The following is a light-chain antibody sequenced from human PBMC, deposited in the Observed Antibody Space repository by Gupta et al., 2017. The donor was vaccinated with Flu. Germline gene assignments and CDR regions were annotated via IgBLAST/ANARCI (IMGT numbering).Light chain of an antibody. CDR2: NNN. J-gene: IGLJ3*02. V-gene: IGLV1-44*01. CDR3: AAGDDIQSGLV. CDR1: SSNIGSNT. Sequence: QSVLSPPPSASVTPGQGFTISCSGSSSNIGSNTVHWYQQFPVTAPKFLIYNNNHRPSEVPDRFSGSKSGTSASLAISGLQTEDEADYYCAAGDDIQSGLVLGGGTKLTVL.